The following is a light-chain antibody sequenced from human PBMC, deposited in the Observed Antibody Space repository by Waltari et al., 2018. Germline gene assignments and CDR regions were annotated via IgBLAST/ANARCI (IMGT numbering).Light chain of an antibody. CDR3: SAWDSGLTAWV. CDR2: KNN. CDR1: RKNVGSQG. V-gene: IGLV10-54*01. J-gene: IGLJ3*02. Sequence: QAGLTQPPSVSRGLRQTATLTCTGNRKNVGSQGAAWLQQNQGHPPTLLYDKNNNRPPGISKRFSASRSGDTASLTITAPQPEDEANYYCSAWDSGLTAWVFGGGTKLTVL.